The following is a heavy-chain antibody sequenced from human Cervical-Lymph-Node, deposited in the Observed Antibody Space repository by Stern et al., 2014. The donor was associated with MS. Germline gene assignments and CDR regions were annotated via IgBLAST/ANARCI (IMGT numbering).Heavy chain of an antibody. CDR3: AHQVSGHGDYGY. Sequence: QVTLRESGPTLVKPTQTLTLTCTFSGFSLVTSGVGVGWIRQSPGKALEWLALIYWDHDKRYSPSLKSRLTITKDTSKNQVVLTMTNMDPVDTATYYCAHQVSGHGDYGYWGQGTLVTVSS. CDR1: GFSLVTSGVG. CDR2: IYWDHDK. D-gene: IGHD4-17*01. J-gene: IGHJ4*02. V-gene: IGHV2-5*02.